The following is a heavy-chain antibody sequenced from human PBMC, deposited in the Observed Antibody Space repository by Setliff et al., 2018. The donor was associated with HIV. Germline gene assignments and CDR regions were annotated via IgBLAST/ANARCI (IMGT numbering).Heavy chain of an antibody. V-gene: IGHV1-24*01. CDR2: FDPEDDGT. J-gene: IGHJ3*02. CDR1: GYSLTELS. CDR3: ATSGFYDILTGPTPGVFDI. Sequence: VASVKVSCKVSGYSLTELSIHWVRQAPGEGLEWMGGFDPEDDGTVYAEKFQGRVTMTEDTSTDTAYMALSSLRSEDTAMYYCATSGFYDILTGPTPGVFDIWGQGTMVTVSS. D-gene: IGHD3-9*01.